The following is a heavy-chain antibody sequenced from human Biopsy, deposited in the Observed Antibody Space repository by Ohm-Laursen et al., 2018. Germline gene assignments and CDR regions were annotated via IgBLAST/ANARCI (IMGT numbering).Heavy chain of an antibody. CDR1: GGTFNNYP. D-gene: IGHD3-10*01. CDR2: IIPIVGIT. J-gene: IGHJ6*02. CDR3: ARGGSGSGYYGMDV. V-gene: IGHV1-69*04. Sequence: ASVKVSCKASGGTFNNYPLSWVRKAPGQGLVYLGRIIPIVGITNHAQTFQGRITLTADKSTFMVYMELSRLRSDDTAIYYCARGGSGSGYYGMDVWGQGATVSVSS.